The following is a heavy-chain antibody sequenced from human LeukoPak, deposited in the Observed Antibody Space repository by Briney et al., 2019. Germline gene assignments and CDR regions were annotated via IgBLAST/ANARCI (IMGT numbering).Heavy chain of an antibody. J-gene: IGHJ3*02. V-gene: IGHV3-23*01. CDR1: GFTFNTYA. Sequence: GGSLRLSCAASGFTFNTYAMHWVRQAPGMGLEWVSTISGSGGNTYYADSVQGRFTISRDNSKNTLYLQMNSLRAEDTAVYYCAKDQGYSSAWYSRDGFDMWGQGTMVTVSS. CDR2: ISGSGGNT. CDR3: AKDQGYSSAWYSRDGFDM. D-gene: IGHD6-19*01.